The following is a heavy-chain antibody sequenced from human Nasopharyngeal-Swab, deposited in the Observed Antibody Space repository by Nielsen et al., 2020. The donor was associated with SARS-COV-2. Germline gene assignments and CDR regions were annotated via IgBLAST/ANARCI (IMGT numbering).Heavy chain of an antibody. CDR2: IGTAGDT. V-gene: IGHV3-13*01. CDR1: GFTFSSYD. Sequence: GESLKISCAASGFTFSSYDMHWVRQATGKGLEWVSAIGTAGDTYYPGSVKGRFTISRENAKNSLYLQMNSLRAGDTAVYYCARGATILGGHASRMDVWGQGTTVTVSS. J-gene: IGHJ6*02. CDR3: ARGATILGGHASRMDV. D-gene: IGHD3-3*01.